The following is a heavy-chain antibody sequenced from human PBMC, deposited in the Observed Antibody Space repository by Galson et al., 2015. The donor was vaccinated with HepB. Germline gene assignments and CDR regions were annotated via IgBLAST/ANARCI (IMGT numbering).Heavy chain of an antibody. CDR3: ARGRYYYDSSGYYAFDI. Sequence: SLRLSCAASGFTFGSYWMNWVRQAPGKGLEWVANIKEDESETYYVDSVKGRFTISRDNAKNSLYVQMNSLRAEDTAVYYCARGRYYYDSSGYYAFDIWGQGTKVTVSS. V-gene: IGHV3-7*04. D-gene: IGHD3-22*01. CDR1: GFTFGSYW. J-gene: IGHJ3*02. CDR2: IKEDESET.